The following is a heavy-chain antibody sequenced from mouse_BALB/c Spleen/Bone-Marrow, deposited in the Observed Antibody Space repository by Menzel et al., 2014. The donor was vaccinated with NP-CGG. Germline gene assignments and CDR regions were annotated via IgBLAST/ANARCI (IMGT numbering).Heavy chain of an antibody. Sequence: DVMLVESGGGLVQPGGSLKLSCAASGFTFSSYGMSWVRQTPDKRLELVATINSNGGSTYYPDSVKGRFTISRGNAKNTLYLQMSSLKSEDTAMYYCARSQAYYGNYFDYWGQGTTLTVSS. CDR3: ARSQAYYGNYFDY. CDR1: GFTFSSYG. J-gene: IGHJ2*01. CDR2: INSNGGST. V-gene: IGHV5-6-3*01. D-gene: IGHD2-10*01.